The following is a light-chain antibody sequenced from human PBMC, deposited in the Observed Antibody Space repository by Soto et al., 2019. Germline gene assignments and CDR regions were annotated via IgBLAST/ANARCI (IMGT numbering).Light chain of an antibody. CDR3: QQYNSYSIT. J-gene: IGKJ5*01. Sequence: DIQMTQSPSTLSASVGDRVTITCRASQSISSWLAWYQQKPGKAPKLLIYDASSLESGVPSRFSGSGSGTEFTLTISSLQPDDFATYCCQQYNSYSITIGQGTRLEIK. V-gene: IGKV1-5*01. CDR1: QSISSW. CDR2: DAS.